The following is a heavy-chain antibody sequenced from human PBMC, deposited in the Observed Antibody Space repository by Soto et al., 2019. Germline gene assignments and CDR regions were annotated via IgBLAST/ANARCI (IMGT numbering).Heavy chain of an antibody. J-gene: IGHJ2*01. CDR2: IYHSGST. CDR1: GGSISSGGYS. CDR3: ARAKYDYVWGSHRPFYWYFDL. Sequence: PSETLSLTCAVSGGSISSGGYSWSWIRQPPGKGLEWIGYIYHSGSTYYNPSLKSRVTISVDRSKNQFSLKLSSVTAADTAVYYCARAKYDYVWGSHRPFYWYFDLWGRGTLVTVSS. V-gene: IGHV4-30-2*01. D-gene: IGHD3-16*02.